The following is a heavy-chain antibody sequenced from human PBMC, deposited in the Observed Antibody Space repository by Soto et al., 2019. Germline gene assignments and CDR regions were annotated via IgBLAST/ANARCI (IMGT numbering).Heavy chain of an antibody. J-gene: IGHJ6*02. CDR3: ASTMATAHYYYYGMDV. D-gene: IGHD4-17*01. CDR2: IDPSDSYT. V-gene: IGHV5-10-1*01. CDR1: GYSFTSCW. Sequence: GESLKISCKGSGYSFTSCWISWVRQMPGKGLEWMGRIDPSDSYTNYSPSFQGHVTISADKSISTAYLQWSSLKASDTAMYYCASTMATAHYYYYGMDVWGQGTTVTVSS.